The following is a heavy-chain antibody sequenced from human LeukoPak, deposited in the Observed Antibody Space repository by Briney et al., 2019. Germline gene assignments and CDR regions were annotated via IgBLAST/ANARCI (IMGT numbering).Heavy chain of an antibody. Sequence: GGSLRLSCAASGFTVSSNYMSWVRQAPGKGLEWVSVIYSGGSTYYADSVKGRFTISRHNSKNTLYLQMNSLRAEDTAVYYCAKDRGGAYYESSVDIWGQGTMVTVSS. J-gene: IGHJ3*02. CDR2: IYSGGST. D-gene: IGHD3-22*01. CDR1: GFTVSSNY. V-gene: IGHV3-53*04. CDR3: AKDRGGAYYESSVDI.